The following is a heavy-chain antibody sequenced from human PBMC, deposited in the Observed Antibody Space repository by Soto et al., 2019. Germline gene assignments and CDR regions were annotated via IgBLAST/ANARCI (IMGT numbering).Heavy chain of an antibody. CDR3: AGFVDTAMVVNVDY. J-gene: IGHJ4*02. D-gene: IGHD5-18*01. V-gene: IGHV4-39*01. CDR1: GGSISSSSYY. Sequence: SETLSLTCTVSGGSISSSSYYWGWIRQPPGKGLEWIGSIYYSGSTYYNPSLKSRVTISVDTSKNQLSLKLSSVTAADTAVYYCAGFVDTAMVVNVDYWGQGTLVTVS. CDR2: IYYSGST.